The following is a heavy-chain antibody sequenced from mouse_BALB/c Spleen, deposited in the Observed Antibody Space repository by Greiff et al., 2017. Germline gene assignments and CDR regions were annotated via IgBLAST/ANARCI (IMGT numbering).Heavy chain of an antibody. CDR3: ARLRGNYNYYAMDY. V-gene: IGHV1-9*01. Sequence: VMLVESGAELMKPGASVKISCKATGYTFSSYWIEWVKQRPGHGLEWIGEILPGSGSTNYNEKFKGKATFTADTSSNTAYMQLSSLTSEDSAVYYCARLRGNYNYYAMDYWGQGTSVTVSS. D-gene: IGHD2-1*01. J-gene: IGHJ4*01. CDR1: GYTFSSYW. CDR2: ILPGSGST.